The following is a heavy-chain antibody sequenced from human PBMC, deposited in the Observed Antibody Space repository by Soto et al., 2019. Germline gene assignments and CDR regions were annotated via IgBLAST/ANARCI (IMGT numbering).Heavy chain of an antibody. Sequence: QLQLQESGPGLVKPSETLSLTCSVSGDSITRSSYYWGWIRQPPGKRLAWIGSIYYRGNTYYNPSLKSRVTISVDTSTNQVSLKLSSVTAADTAVFYCARAGPITSDYYAMDVWGQGTTFTVSS. CDR3: ARAGPITSDYYAMDV. J-gene: IGHJ6*02. D-gene: IGHD1-20*01. CDR2: IYYRGNT. CDR1: GDSITRSSYY. V-gene: IGHV4-39*01.